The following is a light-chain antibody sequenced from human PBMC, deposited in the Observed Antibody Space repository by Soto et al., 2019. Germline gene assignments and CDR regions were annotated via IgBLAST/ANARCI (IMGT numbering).Light chain of an antibody. J-gene: IGLJ1*01. CDR2: DVS. CDR3: TSDTTSSTLRYV. CDR1: NSDVGGYNY. Sequence: QSVLTQPASVSGSPGQSITISCTGTNSDVGGYNYVSWFRQHPGKAPKLVIYDVSNRPSGVSSRFSGSKSGNTASLTISGLQAEDEADYYCTSDTTSSTLRYVFGTGTKVTVL. V-gene: IGLV2-14*01.